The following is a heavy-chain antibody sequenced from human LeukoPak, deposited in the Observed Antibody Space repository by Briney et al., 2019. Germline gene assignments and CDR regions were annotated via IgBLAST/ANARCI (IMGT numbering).Heavy chain of an antibody. CDR3: ARDHAGSYYDVWSGYYNDDGGADY. D-gene: IGHD3-3*01. V-gene: IGHV1-18*01. CDR1: GYIFSNYG. CDR2: ISGHNGNT. J-gene: IGHJ4*02. Sequence: ASVKVSCKASGYIFSNYGISWVRQAPGQGHEWMGWISGHNGNTNYAQKVQDRVTMTTDTSTNTAYMELKTLRSDDTAVYFCARDHAGSYYDVWSGYYNDDGGADYWGQGTLVTVSS.